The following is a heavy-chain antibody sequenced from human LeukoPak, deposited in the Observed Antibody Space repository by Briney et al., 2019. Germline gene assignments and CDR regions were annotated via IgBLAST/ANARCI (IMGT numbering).Heavy chain of an antibody. CDR3: ARGLSDYVWGSYRRNWFDP. Sequence: NPSETLSLTCTVSGGSISSGGYYWSWIRQHPGKGLGWIGYIYYSGSTYYNPSLKSRVTISVDTSKNQFSLKLSSVTAADTAVYYCARGLSDYVWGSYRRNWFDPWGQGTLVTVSS. CDR1: GGSISSGGYY. D-gene: IGHD3-16*02. J-gene: IGHJ5*02. V-gene: IGHV4-31*03. CDR2: IYYSGST.